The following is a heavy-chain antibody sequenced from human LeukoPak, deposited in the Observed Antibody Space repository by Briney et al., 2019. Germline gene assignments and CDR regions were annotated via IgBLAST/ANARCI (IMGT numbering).Heavy chain of an antibody. V-gene: IGHV3-21*01. CDR1: GFTFSSYS. D-gene: IGHD3-22*01. CDR3: ARDHYYDSSGYTFRH. CDR2: ISSNSSYI. Sequence: GGSLRLSCAASGFTFSSYSMNWVRQAPGKGLEWVSSISSNSSYIYYADSVKGRFTISRDNAKNSLYLQMNSLRAEDTAVYYCARDHYYDSSGYTFRHWGQGTLVTVSS. J-gene: IGHJ1*01.